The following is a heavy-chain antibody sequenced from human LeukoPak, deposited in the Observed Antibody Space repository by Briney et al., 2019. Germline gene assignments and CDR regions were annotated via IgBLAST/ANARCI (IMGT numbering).Heavy chain of an antibody. V-gene: IGHV1-46*01. J-gene: IGHJ6*03. CDR1: GYTFTSYY. D-gene: IGHD7-27*01. CDR3: ARDWKNWGSWYYYYYMDV. Sequence: ASVKVSCKASGYTFTSYYMHWVRQAPGQGLEWMGIINPSGSSTSYAQKFQGRVTMTRDMSTSTVYMELSSLRSEDTAVYYCARDWKNWGSWYYYYYMDVWGKGTTVTVSS. CDR2: INPSGSST.